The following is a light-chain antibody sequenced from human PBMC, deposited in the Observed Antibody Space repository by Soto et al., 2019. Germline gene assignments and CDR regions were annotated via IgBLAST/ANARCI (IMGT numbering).Light chain of an antibody. J-gene: IGLJ3*02. V-gene: IGLV6-57*02. CDR1: SGSIASNY. Sequence: LTQPASVSGSPGQSITISCTGSSGSIASNYVQWYQQRPGSAPTTVIYEDNQRPSGVPDRFSGSIDSSSNSASLTISGLKTEDEADYYCQSYDSSNQGVFGGGTKLTVL. CDR3: QSYDSSNQGV. CDR2: EDN.